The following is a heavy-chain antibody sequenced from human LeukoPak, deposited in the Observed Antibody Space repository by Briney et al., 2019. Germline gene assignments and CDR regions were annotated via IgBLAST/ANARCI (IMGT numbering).Heavy chain of an antibody. CDR3: ARGASMGTSDY. CDR2: INPSGGRT. V-gene: IGHV1-46*01. CDR1: GYTFTSYF. J-gene: IGHJ4*02. Sequence: ASVKVSCKASGYTFTSYFMHWVRQAPGQGLEWMGIINPSGGRTSYAQKFQGRVTMTRDMSTSTVYMELRSLRSEDTAVYYCARGASMGTSDYWGQGTLVTVSS. D-gene: IGHD7-27*01.